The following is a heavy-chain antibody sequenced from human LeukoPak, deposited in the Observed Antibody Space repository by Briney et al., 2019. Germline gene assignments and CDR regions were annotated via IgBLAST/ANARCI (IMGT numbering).Heavy chain of an antibody. CDR2: INPNSGGT. CDR1: GYTFTGYY. CDR3: ARVGGDYNFILDY. V-gene: IGHV1-2*04. J-gene: IGHJ4*02. D-gene: IGHD4-17*01. Sequence: ASVKVSCKASGYTFTGYYMHWVRQAPGQGLEWMGWINPNSGGTNYAQKFQGWVTMTRDTSISTAYMELSRLRSDDTAVYYCARVGGDYNFILDYWGQGTLVTVSS.